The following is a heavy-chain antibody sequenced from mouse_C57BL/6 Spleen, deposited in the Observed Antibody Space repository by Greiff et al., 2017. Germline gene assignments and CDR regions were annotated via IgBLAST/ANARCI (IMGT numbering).Heavy chain of an antibody. J-gene: IGHJ4*01. V-gene: IGHV1-52*01. Sequence: VQLQQPGAELVRPGSSVKLSCKASGYTFTSYWMHWVKQRPIQGLEWIGNIDPSDSETHYNQKFKDKATLTVDKSSSTAYMQLSSLTSEDSAVYYCALTTVVGYAMDYWGQGTSVTVSS. CDR3: ALTTVVGYAMDY. CDR2: IDPSDSET. CDR1: GYTFTSYW. D-gene: IGHD1-1*01.